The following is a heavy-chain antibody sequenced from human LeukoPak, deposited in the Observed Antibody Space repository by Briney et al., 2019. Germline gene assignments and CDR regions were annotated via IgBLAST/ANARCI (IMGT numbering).Heavy chain of an antibody. Sequence: SVKGSCKGWGCAVKGKYMDWGGRATGQGLEWMGRINPNSGGTNYAQKFQGRVTMTRDTSISTAYMELSRLRSDDTAVYYCARGGTYYYDSSGYPSGFDYWGQGTLVTVSS. V-gene: IGHV1-2*06. CDR3: ARGGTYYYDSSGYPSGFDY. D-gene: IGHD3-22*01. CDR1: GCAVKGKY. J-gene: IGHJ4*02. CDR2: INPNSGGT.